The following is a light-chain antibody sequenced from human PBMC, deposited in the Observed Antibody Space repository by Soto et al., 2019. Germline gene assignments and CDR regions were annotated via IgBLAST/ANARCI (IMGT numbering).Light chain of an antibody. V-gene: IGKV3-15*01. CDR1: QSVRTK. J-gene: IGKJ5*01. CDR3: QQYNSWPPIT. CDR2: GAS. Sequence: EIMVTQSPGTLSVSQGEGATLFCRASQSVRTKLAWYQQRAGQAPRLLMYGASTRATGIPDRFSGSGSGTEFTLTISSLQSEDFAVYYCQQYNSWPPITFGQGTRLEIK.